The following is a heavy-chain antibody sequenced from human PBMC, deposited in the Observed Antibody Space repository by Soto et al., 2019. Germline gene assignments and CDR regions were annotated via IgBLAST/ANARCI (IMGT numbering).Heavy chain of an antibody. J-gene: IGHJ5*01. Sequence: SATLSLTGTVSSGSVSSGSYYWTWIRQAPGRGLEWIGSIDYSGNTNYNPSLKSAVIISVDTSKSQFSLNVTSVTAADTAVYFCARGRYCLTGRCFPNWFDSWGQGALVTVSS. V-gene: IGHV4-61*01. CDR2: IDYSGNT. D-gene: IGHD7-27*01. CDR3: ARGRYCLTGRCFPNWFDS. CDR1: SGSVSSGSYY.